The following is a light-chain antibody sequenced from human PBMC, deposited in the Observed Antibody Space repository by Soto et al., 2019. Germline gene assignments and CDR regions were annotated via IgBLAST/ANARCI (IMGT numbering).Light chain of an antibody. J-gene: IGKJ4*01. Sequence: DIVLTQSQDSLAVCLGERATINCKSSQSVLYTPNNQNYLGGYQQKPGQPPKLLIYWAHLRQPGVPDRFSGSGSAIEFTISISRLQAEYVGVYFCQQYSSTSLTFGAWIKVEIK. CDR1: QSVLYTPNNQNY. CDR3: QQYSSTSLT. CDR2: WAH. V-gene: IGKV4-1*01.